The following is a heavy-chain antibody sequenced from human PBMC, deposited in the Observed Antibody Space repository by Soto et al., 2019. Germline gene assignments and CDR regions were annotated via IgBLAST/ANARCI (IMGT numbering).Heavy chain of an antibody. CDR2: IYHSGST. V-gene: IGHV4-4*02. CDR3: ARAGRRNYDVWSGDPGRNNWFDP. J-gene: IGHJ5*02. CDR1: GGSISSSNW. Sequence: QVQLQESGPGLVKPSGTLSLTCAVSGGSISSSNWWSWVRQPPGKGLEWIGEIYHSGSTNYNPSLNRRVTISVDKSKNQFSLKLSSVTAADTAVYYCARAGRRNYDVWSGDPGRNNWFDPWGQGTLVTVSS. D-gene: IGHD3-3*01.